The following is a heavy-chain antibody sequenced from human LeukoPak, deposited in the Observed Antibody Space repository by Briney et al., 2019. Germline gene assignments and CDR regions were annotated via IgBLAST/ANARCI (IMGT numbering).Heavy chain of an antibody. CDR2: IIPIFGTA. CDR1: GGTFSSYA. V-gene: IGHV1-69*13. Sequence: GASVKVSCKASGGTFSSYAISWVRQAPGQGLEWMGGIIPIFGTANYAQKFQGRVTITADESTSTAYMELSSLRSEDTAVYYCARDGGDGYNEVYFDYWGQGTLVTVSS. D-gene: IGHD5-24*01. J-gene: IGHJ4*02. CDR3: ARDGGDGYNEVYFDY.